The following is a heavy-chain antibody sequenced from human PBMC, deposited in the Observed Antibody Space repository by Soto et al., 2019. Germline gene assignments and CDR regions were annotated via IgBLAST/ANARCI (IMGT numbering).Heavy chain of an antibody. Sequence: QVQLVQSGAEVKNPGASVKVSSKASGYIFTSYNINWVRQAAGHGHEWMGWVNPDSGHTVYAQKFQVRVTMSRDTSIGTVHMELRRLTPVDSAVYYCARSATFRNAALEYLYHMDVRGKGASVTVSS. CDR3: ARSATFRNAALEYLYHMDV. V-gene: IGHV1-8*02. D-gene: IGHD2-2*01. J-gene: IGHJ6*03. CDR2: VNPDSGHT. CDR1: GYIFTSYN.